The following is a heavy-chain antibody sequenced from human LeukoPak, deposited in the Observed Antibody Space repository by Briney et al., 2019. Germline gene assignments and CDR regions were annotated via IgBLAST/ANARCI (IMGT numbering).Heavy chain of an antibody. J-gene: IGHJ3*02. CDR3: ARDASTPTTVTTIDAFDI. D-gene: IGHD4-17*01. CDR1: GGSISSSNW. V-gene: IGHV4-4*02. Sequence: SGTLSLTCAVSGGSISSSNWWSWVRQPPGKGLEWIGEIYHSGSTNYNPSLKSRVTIPVDKSKNQFSLKLSSVTAADTAVYYCARDASTPTTVTTIDAFDIWGQGTMVTVSS. CDR2: IYHSGST.